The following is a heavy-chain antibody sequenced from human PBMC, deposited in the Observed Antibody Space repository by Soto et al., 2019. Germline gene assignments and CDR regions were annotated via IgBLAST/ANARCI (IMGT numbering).Heavy chain of an antibody. CDR1: GYTFTSYG. CDR3: ARLPGYYDSSGYDY. D-gene: IGHD3-22*01. V-gene: IGHV1-18*01. Sequence: ASVKVSCKASGYTFTSYGISWVRQAPGQGLEWMGWISAYNGNTNYAQKLQGRVTMTTDTSTSTAYMELRSLRSDDTAVYYCARLPGYYDSSGYDYWGQGTLVTVSS. J-gene: IGHJ4*02. CDR2: ISAYNGNT.